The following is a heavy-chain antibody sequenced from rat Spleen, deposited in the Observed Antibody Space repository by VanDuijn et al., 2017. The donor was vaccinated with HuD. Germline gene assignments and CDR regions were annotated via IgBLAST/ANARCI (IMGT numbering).Heavy chain of an antibody. CDR3: VREEIGVRD. V-gene: IGHV4-2*01. Sequence: EVKLVESGGGLVQPGRSLKLSCAASGFNFNDHWMGWVRQAPGKGLEWIGEINKDSSTIKYVPSLKDKFIISRDNAKNTLYLQMSKLGSEDTATYYCVREEIGVRDWGQGVMVTVSS. CDR2: INKDSSTI. CDR1: GFNFNDHW. D-gene: IGHD4-3*01. J-gene: IGHJ2*01.